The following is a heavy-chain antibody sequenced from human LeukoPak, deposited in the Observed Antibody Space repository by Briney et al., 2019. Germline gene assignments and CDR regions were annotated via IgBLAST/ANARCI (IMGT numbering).Heavy chain of an antibody. CDR2: ISGSGGST. D-gene: IGHD6-19*01. CDR3: AKEPYSSGPGNPFDY. Sequence: GGSLRLSCAASGFTFSNYAMTWVRHAPGKGPEWVSGISGSGGSTHYADSVKGRFTISRDNSKNTLYLQMNSLRAAEDTAIYYCAKEPYSSGPGNPFDYWGQGTLVTVSS. CDR1: GFTFSNYA. V-gene: IGHV3-23*01. J-gene: IGHJ4*02.